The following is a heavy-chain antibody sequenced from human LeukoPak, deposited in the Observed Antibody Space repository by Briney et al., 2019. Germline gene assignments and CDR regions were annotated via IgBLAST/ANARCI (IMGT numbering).Heavy chain of an antibody. Sequence: HPGGSLRLSCAASGFTFSSYSMNWVRQAPGKGLEWVSAISGSGGSTYYADSVKGRFTISRDNSKNTLYLQMNSLRAEDTAVYYCAKVGGAVYGTTQRGDYWGQGTLVTVSS. CDR2: ISGSGGST. CDR3: AKVGGAVYGTTQRGDY. CDR1: GFTFSSYS. D-gene: IGHD2/OR15-2a*01. V-gene: IGHV3-23*01. J-gene: IGHJ4*02.